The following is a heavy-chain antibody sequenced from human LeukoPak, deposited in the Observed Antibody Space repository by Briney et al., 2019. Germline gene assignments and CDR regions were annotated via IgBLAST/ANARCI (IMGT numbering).Heavy chain of an antibody. CDR1: GHSFSSDSF. D-gene: IGHD6-6*01. Sequence: SSETLSLTCGVSGHSFSSDSFWGWIRQPPGRGLEWIGSIHERGSTFYNPSLKSRVTISIDTSKNQFSLNVNSVTAADTAVYYCARASRPSNSWFDPWGQGTVVTVSS. CDR3: ARASRPSNSWFDP. J-gene: IGHJ5*02. CDR2: IHERGST. V-gene: IGHV4-38-2*01.